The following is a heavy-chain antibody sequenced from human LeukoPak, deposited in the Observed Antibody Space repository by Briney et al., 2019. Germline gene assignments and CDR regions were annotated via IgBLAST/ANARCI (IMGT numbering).Heavy chain of an antibody. J-gene: IGHJ5*02. D-gene: IGHD3-16*01. Sequence: ASVKVSCKASGYTFTSYGISWVRQAPGQGLEWMGWMNPNSGNTGYAQKFQGRVTITRNTSISTAYMELSSLRSEDTAVYYCARGRGRWFDPWGQGTLVTVSS. CDR3: ARGRGRWFDP. V-gene: IGHV1-8*03. CDR1: GYTFTSYG. CDR2: MNPNSGNT.